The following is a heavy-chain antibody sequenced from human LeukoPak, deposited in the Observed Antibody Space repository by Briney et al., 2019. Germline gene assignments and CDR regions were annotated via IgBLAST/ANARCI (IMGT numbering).Heavy chain of an antibody. D-gene: IGHD2-2*01. V-gene: IGHV4-34*01. J-gene: IGHJ5*02. CDR3: ARGLGRTSGHNWFDP. CDR2: INHSGST. CDR1: GGSFSGYY. Sequence: ASETLSLTCAVYGGSFSGYYWSWIRQPPGKGLEWIGEINHSGSTNYNPSLKSRVTISVDTSKNQFSLKLSSVTAADTAVYYCARGLGRTSGHNWFDPWGQGTLVTVSS.